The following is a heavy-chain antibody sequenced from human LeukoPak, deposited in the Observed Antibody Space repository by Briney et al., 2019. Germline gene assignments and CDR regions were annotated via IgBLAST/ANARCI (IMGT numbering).Heavy chain of an antibody. CDR2: IYYSGST. CDR1: GCSISSCGYY. CDR3: TRCIYGASYY. Sequence: SETLSLTCTVSGCSISSCGYYWIWIPQHPGMDLEWIGYIYYSGSTYYNPPLKRRVTISVDTSKNQFSLKLSSVTAADTAVYYCTRCIYGASYYWGQGTLVTVSS. J-gene: IGHJ4*02. D-gene: IGHD4-17*01. V-gene: IGHV4-31*03.